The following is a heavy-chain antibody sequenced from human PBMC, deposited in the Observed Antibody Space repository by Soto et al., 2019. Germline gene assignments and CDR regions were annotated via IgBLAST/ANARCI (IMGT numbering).Heavy chain of an antibody. J-gene: IGHJ6*02. CDR3: AIYTYYDILTGWNYYYGMDV. V-gene: IGHV4-39*01. CDR2: IYYSGST. D-gene: IGHD3-9*01. CDR1: GGSISSSSYY. Sequence: SETLSLTCTVSGGSISSSSYYWGWIRQPPGKGLERIGSIYYSGSTYYNPSLKSRVTISVDTSKNQFSLKLSSVTAADTAVYYCAIYTYYDILTGWNYYYGMDVWGQGTTVTVSS.